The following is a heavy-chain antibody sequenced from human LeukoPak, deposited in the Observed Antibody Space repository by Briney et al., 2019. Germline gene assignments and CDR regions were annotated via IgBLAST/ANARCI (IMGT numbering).Heavy chain of an antibody. CDR3: TRSAYQDPDY. CDR2: IYPGDSDT. CDR1: GYSFTSYW. J-gene: IGHJ4*02. V-gene: IGHV5-51*01. Sequence: GESLKISCKGSGYSFTSYWIGWVRQLPGRGLEWMGIIYPGDSDTRYSPSFQGQVTISVDKSINTAHLQWSSLKASDTAMYYCTRSAYQDPDYWGQGTLVTVSS. D-gene: IGHD3-3*01.